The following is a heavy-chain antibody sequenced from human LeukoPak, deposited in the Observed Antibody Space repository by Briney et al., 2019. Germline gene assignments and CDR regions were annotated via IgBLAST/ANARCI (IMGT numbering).Heavy chain of an antibody. CDR3: ASVRDGYLFDY. V-gene: IGHV4-34*01. CDR1: GGSFSGYY. J-gene: IGHJ4*02. D-gene: IGHD5-24*01. CDR2: INHSGST. Sequence: SETLSLTCAVYGGSFSGYYWSWIRQPPGKGLEWIGEINHSGSTNYNPSLKSRVTISVDTSKNQFSLKLSSVTAADTAVYYCASVRDGYLFDYWGQGTLITVSS.